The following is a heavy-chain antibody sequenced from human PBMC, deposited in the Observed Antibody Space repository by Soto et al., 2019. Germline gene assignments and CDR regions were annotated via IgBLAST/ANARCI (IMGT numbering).Heavy chain of an antibody. Sequence: QVQLQQWGAGLLKPSETLSLTCGVSGGSFSGYYWNWIRQPTGTGLEWIGEINSRGGTNYKPSLTSRVTLSADTAKNQFSLKLSSGTAADTAVYYCARVRASRGQRDLDFWGQGTLVTVSS. D-gene: IGHD6-13*01. CDR2: INSRGGT. CDR3: ARVRASRGQRDLDF. CDR1: GGSFSGYY. J-gene: IGHJ4*02. V-gene: IGHV4-34*01.